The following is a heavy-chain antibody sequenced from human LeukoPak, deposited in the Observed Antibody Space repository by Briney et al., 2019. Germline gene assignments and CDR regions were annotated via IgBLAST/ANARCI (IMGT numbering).Heavy chain of an antibody. V-gene: IGHV1-24*01. J-gene: IGHJ4*02. CDR3: ATSPVVVTAIQYDY. CDR2: FDPEDGET. D-gene: IGHD2-21*02. Sequence: ASVNVSCKVSGYTLTELSMHWVRQAPGKGLEWMGGFDPEDGETIYAQKFQGRVTMTEDTSTDTAYMELSSLRSEDTAVYYCATSPVVVTAIQYDYWGQGTLVTVSS. CDR1: GYTLTELS.